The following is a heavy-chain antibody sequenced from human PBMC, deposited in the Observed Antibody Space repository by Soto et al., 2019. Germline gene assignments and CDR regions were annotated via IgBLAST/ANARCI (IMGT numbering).Heavy chain of an antibody. CDR2: IYYSGTT. CDR3: ARLIARTSMWDWFDP. V-gene: IGHV4-59*08. Sequence: QVQLQESGPGLVKPSETLSLTCTVSGGSISGYYWSWIRQPPGKGLEWTGYIYYSGTTNYNPSLKCRVTISVATSKNQCSLKLSSVTAVDTAVYFGARLIARTSMWDWFDPWGQGILVTVST. D-gene: IGHD6-13*01. CDR1: GGSISGYY. J-gene: IGHJ5*02.